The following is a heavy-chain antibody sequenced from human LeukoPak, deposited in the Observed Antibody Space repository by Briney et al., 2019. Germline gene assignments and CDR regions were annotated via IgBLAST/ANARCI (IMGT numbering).Heavy chain of an antibody. CDR1: GGSVRSGNYY. CDR2: VDYSGTT. J-gene: IGHJ4*02. CDR3: ARGIRTGYGY. D-gene: IGHD1-1*01. V-gene: IGHV4-61*01. Sequence: SETLSLTCSVPGGSVRSGNYYWSWIRQPPGKGLEWIGHVDYSGTTSYNPSLRRRVAISLETSKNQFSLKVMFLTAADTAVYYCARGIRTGYGYWGQGTLVTVSS.